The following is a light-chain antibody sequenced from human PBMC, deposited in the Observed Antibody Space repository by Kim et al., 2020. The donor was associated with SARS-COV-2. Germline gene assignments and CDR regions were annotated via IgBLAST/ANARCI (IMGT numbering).Light chain of an antibody. CDR2: STS. Sequence: AAVGDRVTMTCRASQDIGNHLAWYLQKPGKGPTLLIYSTSTLRSGVPFRFSGSGSGTDFTLTISSLQPEDVATYYCQNYGSALLSFGGGTKVDIK. J-gene: IGKJ4*01. CDR1: QDIGNH. V-gene: IGKV1-27*01. CDR3: QNYGSALLS.